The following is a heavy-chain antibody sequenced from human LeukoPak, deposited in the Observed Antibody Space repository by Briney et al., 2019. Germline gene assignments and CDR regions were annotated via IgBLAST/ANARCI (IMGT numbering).Heavy chain of an antibody. D-gene: IGHD1-26*01. CDR2: IKQDGSEK. J-gene: IGHJ4*02. CDR1: GFNYNTYR. V-gene: IGHV3-7*03. CDR3: TRDYRGTFDY. Sequence: GGSLRLSCVASGFNYNTYRMSWVRQAPGKGLEWVANIKQDGSEKNYVDSVKGRFTISRDNAKNSLYLQMNSLRAEDTAIYYCTRDYRGTFDYWGQGTLVTVSS.